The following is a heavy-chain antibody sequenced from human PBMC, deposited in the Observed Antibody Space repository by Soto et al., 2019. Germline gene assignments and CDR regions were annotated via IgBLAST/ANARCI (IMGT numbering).Heavy chain of an antibody. CDR3: ARDRYLSYVPVAIDY. V-gene: IGHV1-18*01. Sequence: QVQLVQSGAEVRKPGASVKVSCKASGYTFTSYGISWVRQAPGQGLDWMGWISAYNGNTNYAQKLQGRVTMTTDTSTSTAYMELGSLRSDDTAVYYCARDRYLSYVPVAIDYWGQGTLVTVSS. CDR1: GYTFTSYG. J-gene: IGHJ4*02. D-gene: IGHD2-2*02. CDR2: ISAYNGNT.